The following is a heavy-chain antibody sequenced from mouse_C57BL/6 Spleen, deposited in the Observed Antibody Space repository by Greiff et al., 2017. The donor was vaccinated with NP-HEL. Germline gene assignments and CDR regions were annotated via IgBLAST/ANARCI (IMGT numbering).Heavy chain of an antibody. CDR1: GFTFSSYA. J-gene: IGHJ4*01. CDR3: ARRGTVVAYYAMDY. V-gene: IGHV5-4*01. D-gene: IGHD1-1*01. CDR2: ISDGGSYT. Sequence: EVQLVESGGGLVKPGGSLKLSCAASGFTFSSYAMSWVRQTPEKRLEWVATISDGGSYTYYPDNVKGRFTISRDNAKNNLYLQMSHLKSEDTAMYYCARRGTVVAYYAMDYWGQGTSVTVSS.